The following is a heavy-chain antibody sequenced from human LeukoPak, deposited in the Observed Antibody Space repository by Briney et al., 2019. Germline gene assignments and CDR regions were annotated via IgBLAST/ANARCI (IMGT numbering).Heavy chain of an antibody. CDR1: GFTFSNSW. D-gene: IGHD5-18*01. V-gene: IGHV3-7*03. CDR2: IEQDGNKI. Sequence: GGSLRLSCAASGFTFSNSWMTWVRQAPGKGLEWVANIEQDGNKIFYVDSVKGRFTISRDNAKNSLYLQMNTLRAEDTAVYYCARDRGYNTLDYWGQGILVTVSS. CDR3: ARDRGYNTLDY. J-gene: IGHJ4*02.